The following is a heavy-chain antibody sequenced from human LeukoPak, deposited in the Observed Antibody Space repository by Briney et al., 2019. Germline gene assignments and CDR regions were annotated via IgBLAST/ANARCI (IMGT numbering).Heavy chain of an antibody. Sequence: GGSLRLSCAASGFTFSSYSMNWVRQAPGKGLEWVSYISSSSSTIYYADSVKGRFTISRDNAKNSLYLQMNSLRAEDTAVYYCARAGWVRGGYYFDYWGQGTLVTVSS. V-gene: IGHV3-48*04. CDR2: ISSSSSTI. D-gene: IGHD3-10*01. J-gene: IGHJ4*02. CDR3: ARAGWVRGGYYFDY. CDR1: GFTFSSYS.